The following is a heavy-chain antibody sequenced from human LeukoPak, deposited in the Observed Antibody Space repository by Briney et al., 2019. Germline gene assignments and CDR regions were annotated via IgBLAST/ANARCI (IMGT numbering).Heavy chain of an antibody. CDR2: IIPIFGTA. V-gene: IGHV1-69*05. Sequence: ASVKVSCKASGGTFSSYAISWVRQAPGQGLEWMGGIIPIFGTANYAQKFQGRVTITTDEYTSTAYMELSSLRSEDTAVYYCARATITIFGVATPSYYYMDVWGKGTTVTVSS. J-gene: IGHJ6*03. D-gene: IGHD3-3*01. CDR3: ARATITIFGVATPSYYYMDV. CDR1: GGTFSSYA.